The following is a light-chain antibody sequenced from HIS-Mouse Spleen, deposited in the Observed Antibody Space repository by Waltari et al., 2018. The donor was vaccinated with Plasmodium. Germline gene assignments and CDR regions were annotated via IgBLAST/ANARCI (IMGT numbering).Light chain of an antibody. CDR1: KLGYKY. CDR2: QDS. J-gene: IGLJ2*01. CDR3: QAWDSSTVV. Sequence: SYELTQPPSGSVSPGQTASIPCSGDKLGYKYACWYQQKPGQSPVLVIYQDSKRPSGIPERFSGSNSGNTATLTISGTQAMDEADYYCQAWDSSTVVFGGGTKLTVL. V-gene: IGLV3-1*01.